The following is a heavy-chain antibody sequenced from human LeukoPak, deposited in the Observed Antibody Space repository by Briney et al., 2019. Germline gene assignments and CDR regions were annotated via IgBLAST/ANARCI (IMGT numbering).Heavy chain of an antibody. CDR1: GYAFTSYA. J-gene: IGHJ5*02. V-gene: IGHV1-3*03. CDR2: INAGNGNT. CDR3: AREVIAAAGKGLYWFDP. Sequence: ASVKVSCKASGYAFTSYAMHWVRQAPGQRLEWMGWINAGNGNTKYSQEFQGRVTITRDTSASTAYMGLSSLRSEDMAVYYCAREVIAAAGKGLYWFDPWGQGTLVTVSS. D-gene: IGHD6-13*01.